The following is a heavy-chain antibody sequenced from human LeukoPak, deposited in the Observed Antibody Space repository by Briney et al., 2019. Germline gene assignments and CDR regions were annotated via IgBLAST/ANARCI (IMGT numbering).Heavy chain of an antibody. CDR1: GFTFSSYA. V-gene: IGHV3-23*01. CDR3: AKGRDFWSGYPDAFDI. J-gene: IGHJ3*02. D-gene: IGHD3-3*01. Sequence: GGSLRLSCAASGFTFSSYAMSWVRQAPGKGLEWVSANSGSGGSTYYADSVKSRFTISRDNSKNTLYLQMNSLRAEDTAVYYCAKGRDFWSGYPDAFDIWGQGTMVSVSS. CDR2: NSGSGGST.